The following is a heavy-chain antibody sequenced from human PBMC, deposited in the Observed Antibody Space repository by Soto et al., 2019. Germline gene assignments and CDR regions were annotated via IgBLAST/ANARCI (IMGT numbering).Heavy chain of an antibody. CDR3: ARGPGKYYDILTGKSLGDY. CDR1: GYTFTSYG. CDR2: ISAYNGNT. D-gene: IGHD3-9*01. V-gene: IGHV1-18*01. J-gene: IGHJ4*02. Sequence: QVQPVQSGAEVKKPGASVKVSCKASGYTFTSYGISWVRQAPGQGLEWMGWISAYNGNTNYAQKLQGRVTMSTDTSTSTAYMELRSLRSDDTAVYYCARGPGKYYDILTGKSLGDYWGQGTLVTVSS.